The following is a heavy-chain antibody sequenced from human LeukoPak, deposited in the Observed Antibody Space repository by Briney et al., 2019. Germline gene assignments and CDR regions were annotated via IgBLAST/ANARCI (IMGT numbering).Heavy chain of an antibody. CDR1: GFTFNDYA. Sequence: PGGSLRLSCAASGFTFNDYAMSWVRQAAGKGLEWVSGISDTGRRTFYADSVKGRFTISRDDSKKTVYLQMNTLRAEGTAIYFCARHDSFIPYWGQGTLVTVSS. CDR3: ARHDSFIPY. V-gene: IGHV3-23*01. J-gene: IGHJ4*02. CDR2: ISDTGRRT. D-gene: IGHD3-16*02.